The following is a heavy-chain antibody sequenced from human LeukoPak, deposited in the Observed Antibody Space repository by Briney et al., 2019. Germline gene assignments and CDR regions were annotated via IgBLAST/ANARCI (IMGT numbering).Heavy chain of an antibody. CDR1: GGSISSSSYN. D-gene: IGHD3-22*01. Sequence: SETLSLTCTVSGGSISSSSYNWGWIRQPPGQGLEWIGGIHHSGSTYYKSSLKSRVTLSADTSKNQFFLKLSSVTAADTAVYYCARQKKGVYYYDGSSYYYFDYWGQGTLVTVSS. J-gene: IGHJ4*02. CDR2: IHHSGST. V-gene: IGHV4-39*01. CDR3: ARQKKGVYYYDGSSYYYFDY.